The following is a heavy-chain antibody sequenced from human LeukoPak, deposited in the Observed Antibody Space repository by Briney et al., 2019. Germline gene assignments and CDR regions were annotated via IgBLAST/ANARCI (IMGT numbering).Heavy chain of an antibody. CDR2: ISSGSGSSI. Sequence: TGGSLRLPCAASGFTFSSYSMNWVRQAPGKGLEWVSYISSGSGSSIYYADSVKGRFSISRDNAKNSLYLQMNSLRDEDTAVYHCARDDSWAFDIRGQGAMVTVSS. J-gene: IGHJ3*02. V-gene: IGHV3-48*02. CDR3: ARDDSWAFDI. D-gene: IGHD2-15*01. CDR1: GFTFSSYS.